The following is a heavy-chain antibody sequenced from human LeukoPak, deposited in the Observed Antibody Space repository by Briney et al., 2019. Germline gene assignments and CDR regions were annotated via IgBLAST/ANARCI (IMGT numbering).Heavy chain of an antibody. D-gene: IGHD3-16*01. Sequence: SETLSLTCAVSGGSLSDYYWSWIRQSPGKGLEWIGEINHSGCTIYNPSLKTRVTISVDTSKSQFSLNLKSVTAADTAVYYCVGGDDHTWGKPDCWGQGTQVTVAS. CDR1: GGSLSDYY. CDR3: VGGDDHTWGKPDC. J-gene: IGHJ4*02. V-gene: IGHV4-34*01. CDR2: INHSGCT.